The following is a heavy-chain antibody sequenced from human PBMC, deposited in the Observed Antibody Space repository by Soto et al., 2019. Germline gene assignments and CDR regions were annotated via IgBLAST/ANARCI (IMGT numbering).Heavy chain of an antibody. Sequence: SQTLSLTCAISGDSVSSNSAAWNWIRPSPSRGLEWLGRTYYRSKWYNDSAVSVKSRITINPYKSKNQSSLQLNSVTPEDTAVYYCARDFVSTGTPLDAFDIWGQGTMVTVSS. J-gene: IGHJ3*02. CDR3: ARDFVSTGTPLDAFDI. V-gene: IGHV6-1*01. CDR2: TYYRSKWYN. CDR1: GDSVSSNSAA. D-gene: IGHD1-1*01.